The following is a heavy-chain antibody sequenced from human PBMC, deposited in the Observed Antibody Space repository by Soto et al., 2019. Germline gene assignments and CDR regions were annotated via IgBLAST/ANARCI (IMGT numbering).Heavy chain of an antibody. J-gene: IGHJ6*02. CDR1: GGTFSSYA. D-gene: IGHD2-2*01. Sequence: QVQLVQSGAEVKKPGSSVKVSCKASGGTFSSYAISWVRQAPGQGLEWMGGIIPIFGTANYAQKFQGRVTITADESTSTAYMELSSLRSEDTAVYYCTREMYCISTSCYGNYYYGMDVWGQGTTVTVSS. CDR3: TREMYCISTSCYGNYYYGMDV. CDR2: IIPIFGTA. V-gene: IGHV1-69*12.